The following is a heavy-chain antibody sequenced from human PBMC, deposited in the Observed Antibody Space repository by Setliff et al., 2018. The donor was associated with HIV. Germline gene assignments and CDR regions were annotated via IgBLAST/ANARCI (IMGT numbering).Heavy chain of an antibody. D-gene: IGHD3-10*01. CDR2: IRSKAYGGTT. J-gene: IGHJ4*02. CDR1: GFTFGDYG. V-gene: IGHV3-49*04. CDR3: TRGARDYYGLDY. Sequence: GGSLRLSCTASGFTFGDYGMSWVRQAPGKGLEWVGFIRSKAYGGTTEYAASVRGRLTISRDDSKSIVYLQMNSLKTEDTAVYYCTRGARDYYGLDYWGQGTLVTVSS.